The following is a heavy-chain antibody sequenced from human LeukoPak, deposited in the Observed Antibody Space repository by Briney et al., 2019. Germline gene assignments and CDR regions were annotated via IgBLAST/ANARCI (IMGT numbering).Heavy chain of an antibody. CDR2: ISWNGVNI. Sequence: GRSLRLSCAASGFTFDDYAMYWVRQILGKGLEWISGISWNGVNIGYADSVKGRFTISRDNAENSLSLQMNSLRAEDTALYYCAKVRAVAGRFMSHGLDVWGQGTTVTVSS. V-gene: IGHV3-9*01. D-gene: IGHD6-19*01. J-gene: IGHJ6*02. CDR1: GFTFDDYA. CDR3: AKVRAVAGRFMSHGLDV.